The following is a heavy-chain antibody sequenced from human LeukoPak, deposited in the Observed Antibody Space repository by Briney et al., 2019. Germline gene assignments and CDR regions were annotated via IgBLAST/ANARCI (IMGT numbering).Heavy chain of an antibody. D-gene: IGHD3-16*02. CDR1: GFTFSSYG. J-gene: IGHJ4*02. CDR3: YVWGSYRYTNQFDY. V-gene: IGHV3-23*01. CDR2: MSGSGGST. Sequence: PGGSLRLSCAASGFTFSSYGMSWVRQAPGKGLEWVSGMSGSGGSTYYADSVKGRFTISRDNSKNTLYLQMNSLRAEDTAVYYDYVWGSYRYTNQFDYWGQGTLVTVSS.